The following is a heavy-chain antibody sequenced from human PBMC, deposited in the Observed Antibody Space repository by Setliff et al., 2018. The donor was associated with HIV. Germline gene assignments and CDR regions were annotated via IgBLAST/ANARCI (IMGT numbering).Heavy chain of an antibody. CDR3: ARDRGVIAVAGTYYYYGMDV. J-gene: IGHJ6*02. CDR1: GGSISSSSYY. Sequence: PSETLSLTCNVSGGSISSSSYYWAWIRQPPGKGLEWIGEIYHSGTTNYNPSLKSRFTISRDNAKNSLYLQMNSLRAEDTAVYYCARDRGVIAVAGTYYYYGMDVWGQGTTVTVSS. D-gene: IGHD6-19*01. V-gene: IGHV4-39*02. CDR2: IYHSGTT.